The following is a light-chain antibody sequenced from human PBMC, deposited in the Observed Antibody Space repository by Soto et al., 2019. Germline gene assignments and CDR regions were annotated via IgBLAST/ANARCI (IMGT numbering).Light chain of an antibody. CDR2: AAS. CDR3: QQSYNSPFN. V-gene: IGKV1-39*01. J-gene: IGKJ3*01. CDR1: QTVFKY. Sequence: DIQMTQSPSSLSASVGDRVTITCRAGQTVFKYLNWYQQRPGKAPKLLIYAASSLQSGVPSRFTGSGSGTDFTLTISGLQPEDSATYYCQQSYNSPFNVGPGTKVDIK.